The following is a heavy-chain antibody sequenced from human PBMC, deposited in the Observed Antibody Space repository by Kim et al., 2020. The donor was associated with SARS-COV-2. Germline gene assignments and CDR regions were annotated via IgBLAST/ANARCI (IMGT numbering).Heavy chain of an antibody. CDR1: GGSISSYY. CDR2: IYYSGST. D-gene: IGHD3-22*01. J-gene: IGHJ2*01. V-gene: IGHV4-59*08. CDR3: ARRVPDYYDSSGSTHFDL. Sequence: SETLSLTCTVSGGSISSYYWSWIRQPPGKGLEWIGYIYYSGSTNYNPSLKSRVTISVDTSKNQFSLKLSSVTAADTAVYYCARRVPDYYDSSGSTHFDLWGRGTLVTVSS.